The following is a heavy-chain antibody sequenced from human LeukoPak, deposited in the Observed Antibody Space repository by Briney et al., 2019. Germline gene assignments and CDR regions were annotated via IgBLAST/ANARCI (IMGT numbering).Heavy chain of an antibody. D-gene: IGHD2-15*01. Sequence: GGSLRLSCTASGFTFGDYAMSWVRQAPGKGMEWVGFIRSKTYGGTTEYAASLRGRFNISSDDSKSIAYLQMNSLEAEDTALSYCSRHRSLSFDSWGHGTLVTVSS. CDR3: SRHRSLSFDS. J-gene: IGHJ4*01. V-gene: IGHV3-49*04. CDR1: GFTFGDYA. CDR2: IRSKTYGGTT.